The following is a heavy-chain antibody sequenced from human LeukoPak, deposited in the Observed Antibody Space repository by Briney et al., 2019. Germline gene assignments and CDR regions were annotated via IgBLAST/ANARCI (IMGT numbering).Heavy chain of an antibody. V-gene: IGHV3-43*02. CDR1: GFTFDDYA. J-gene: IGHJ4*02. CDR3: AKVVFVAGDGGSDH. D-gene: IGHD3-16*01. CDR2: ITGDGGSP. Sequence: GGSLRLSCAASGFTFDDYAMHWVRQAPGKGLEWVSLITGDGGSPYYADSVKGRFTISRDNSKNSLYLQMNSLRTEDTALYYCAKVVFVAGDGGSDHWGQGTLVTVSS.